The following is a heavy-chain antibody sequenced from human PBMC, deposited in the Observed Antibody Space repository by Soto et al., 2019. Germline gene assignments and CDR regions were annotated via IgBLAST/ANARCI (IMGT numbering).Heavy chain of an antibody. V-gene: IGHV1-18*01. CDR3: AGVITGTTFYYCYGMDV. CDR1: GYTFTSYG. J-gene: IGHJ6*02. CDR2: ISAYNGNT. D-gene: IGHD1-7*01. Sequence: QVQLVQSGAEVKKPGASVKVSCKASGYTFTSYGINWVRQAPGQGLEWMGWISAYNGNTNYAQKLQGRVTMTKDTSTSTAYMELRRLRSDDTAVYYWAGVITGTTFYYCYGMDVWGQGTTVTVSS.